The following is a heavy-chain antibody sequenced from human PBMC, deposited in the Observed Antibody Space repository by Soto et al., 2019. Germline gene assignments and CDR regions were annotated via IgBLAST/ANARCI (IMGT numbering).Heavy chain of an antibody. CDR2: INPSGGTT. J-gene: IGHJ3*02. CDR1: GYTFTSYY. Sequence: GASVKVSCKASGYTFTSYYMHWVRQAPGQGLEWMGIINPSGGTTSYAQKFQGRVTMTRDTSTSTVYMELSSLRSEDTAVYYCALSGSPDRLGLAFDIWGQGTMVTVPS. CDR3: ALSGSPDRLGLAFDI. D-gene: IGHD3-10*01. V-gene: IGHV1-46*01.